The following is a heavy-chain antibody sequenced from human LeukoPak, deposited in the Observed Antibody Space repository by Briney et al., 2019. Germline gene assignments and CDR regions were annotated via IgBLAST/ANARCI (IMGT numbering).Heavy chain of an antibody. Sequence: GASVKVSCKASGYTFTSYYIHWVRQAPGRGLEWMGIINSSDGSTSSAQKFQGRVTMTRDTSTSTVYMELSSLRSEDTAVYYCARGYPMDWNYFDYWGQGLLVTVSS. J-gene: IGHJ4*02. V-gene: IGHV1-46*01. D-gene: IGHD3/OR15-3a*01. CDR1: GYTFTSYY. CDR3: ARGYPMDWNYFDY. CDR2: INSSDGST.